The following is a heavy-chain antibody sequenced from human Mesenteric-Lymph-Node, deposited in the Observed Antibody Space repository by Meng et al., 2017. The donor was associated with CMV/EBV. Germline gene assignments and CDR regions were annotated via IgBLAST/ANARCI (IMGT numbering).Heavy chain of an antibody. CDR3: ARGSSYDILTGYFDY. V-gene: IGHV4-34*01. CDR1: GWSFSGYY. D-gene: IGHD3-9*01. CDR2: INHSGST. Sequence: VQFNRWGGGLLKPSETLSVTCAVYGWSFSGYYWNWIRQSPEKGLEWIGEINHSGSTTYNPSFTSRIIISVDTSTNQISLNMSSVTAADTAVYYCARGSSYDILTGYFDYWGQGAPVTVSS. J-gene: IGHJ4*02.